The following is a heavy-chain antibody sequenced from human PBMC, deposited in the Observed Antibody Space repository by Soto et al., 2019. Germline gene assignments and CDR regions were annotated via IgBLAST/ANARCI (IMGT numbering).Heavy chain of an antibody. Sequence: GGSLRLSCAASGFTFSSYSMNWFRQAPGKGLEWVSYISSSSTIYYADSVKGRFAISRDNAKNSLYLQMNSLRDEDTAVYYCARILESPFDPWGQGTLVTVSS. J-gene: IGHJ5*02. CDR2: ISSSSTI. CDR1: GFTFSSYS. CDR3: ARILESPFDP. V-gene: IGHV3-48*02. D-gene: IGHD3-3*01.